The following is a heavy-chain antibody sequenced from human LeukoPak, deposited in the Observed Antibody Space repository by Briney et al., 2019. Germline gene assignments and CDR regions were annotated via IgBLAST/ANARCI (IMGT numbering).Heavy chain of an antibody. Sequence: GASVKVSCKASGYTFTGYYMHWVRQAPGQGFEWMGRINPNSGGTNYAQKFQGRVTMTRDTSISTAYMELSRLRSDDTAVYYCARFSYCSGGSCYERSDYWGQGTLVTVSS. J-gene: IGHJ4*02. CDR3: ARFSYCSGGSCYERSDY. CDR1: GYTFTGYY. V-gene: IGHV1-2*06. D-gene: IGHD2-15*01. CDR2: INPNSGGT.